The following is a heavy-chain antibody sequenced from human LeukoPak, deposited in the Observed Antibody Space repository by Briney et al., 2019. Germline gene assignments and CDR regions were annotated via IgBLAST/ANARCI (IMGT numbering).Heavy chain of an antibody. CDR2: IRYDGSNK. V-gene: IGHV3-30*02. J-gene: IGHJ4*02. CDR3: AKGEYYDFWSGFD. D-gene: IGHD3-3*01. Sequence: GESLRLSCAASGFTFSSYGMHWVRQAPGKGLEWVAFIRYDGSNKYYADSVKGRFTISRDNSKNTLYVQMNSLRAEDTAVYYCAKGEYYDFWSGFDWGQGTLVTVSS. CDR1: GFTFSSYG.